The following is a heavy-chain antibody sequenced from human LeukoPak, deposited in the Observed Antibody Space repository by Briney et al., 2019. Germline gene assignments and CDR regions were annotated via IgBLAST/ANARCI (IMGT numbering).Heavy chain of an antibody. J-gene: IGHJ4*02. CDR3: ATDLGGQSDS. CDR2: FDPEHGET. V-gene: IGHV1-24*01. CDR1: GYTLTVLS. Sequence: GASVKVSCEVSGYTLTVLSMHWVRQVPGKGLEWMGGFDPEHGETIYVQKFQGRVTMTEDTSTDTAYMELSSLRSEDTAVYYCATDLGGQSDSWGQGTLVTVSS.